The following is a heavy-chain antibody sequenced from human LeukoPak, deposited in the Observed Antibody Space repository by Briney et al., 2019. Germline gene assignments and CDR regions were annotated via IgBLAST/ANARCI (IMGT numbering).Heavy chain of an antibody. V-gene: IGHV1-69*13. J-gene: IGHJ4*02. Sequence: ASVKVSCKASGGTFSTHAIAWVRQAPGQGLERMGGIVPLFGKVDYVQKFQDRVTISADESTSTAHMELRSLRFEDTAVYYCAXXXXXXXXSGSYYIRHFDDWGQGTLVTVST. CDR3: AXXXXXXXXSGSYYIRHFDD. D-gene: IGHD3-10*01. CDR2: IVPLFGKV. CDR1: GGTFSTHA.